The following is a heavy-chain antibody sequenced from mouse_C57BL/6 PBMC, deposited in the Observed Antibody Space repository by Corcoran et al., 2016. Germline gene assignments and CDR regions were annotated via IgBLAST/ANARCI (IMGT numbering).Heavy chain of an antibody. D-gene: IGHD1-1*01. CDR1: GFNIKDYY. V-gene: IGHV1-76*01. J-gene: IGHJ4*01. Sequence: VQLQQSGAELVKPGASVKLSCTASGFNIKDYYMHWVKQRTEQGLEWIAGIYPGSGNTYYNEKFKGKATLTAEKSSSTAYMQLSSLTSEDSAVYFCARESIYYYGSSDYAMDYWGQGTSVTVSS. CDR3: ARESIYYYGSSDYAMDY. CDR2: IYPGSGNT.